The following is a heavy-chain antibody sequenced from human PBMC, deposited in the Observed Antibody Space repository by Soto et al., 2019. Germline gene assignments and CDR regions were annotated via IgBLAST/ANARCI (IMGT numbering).Heavy chain of an antibody. CDR3: ARGRYYYGSGSYYNVGYYYYYMDV. Sequence: GASVKVSCKVSGYTLTELSMHWVRQAPGKGLEWMGWIDPNSGGTNYAQKFQGWVTMTRDTSISTAYMELSRLRSDDTAVYYCARGRYYYGSGSYYNVGYYYYYMDVWGKGTTVTVSS. D-gene: IGHD3-10*01. CDR2: IDPNSGGT. CDR1: GYTLTELS. V-gene: IGHV1-2*04. J-gene: IGHJ6*03.